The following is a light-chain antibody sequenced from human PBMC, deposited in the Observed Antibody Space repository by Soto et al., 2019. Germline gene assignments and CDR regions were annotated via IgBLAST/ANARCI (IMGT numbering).Light chain of an antibody. J-gene: IGLJ3*02. CDR3: AAWGDSLNTWV. V-gene: IGLV1-44*01. Sequence: QSVLTQPPSASGTPGQRVTISCSGSSSNIGSNAVSWYQHFPGTAPKVLIYSDDQRPSGVPDRFSGSKSGTSASLAISGLQAEDAADYFCAAWGDSLNTWVFGGGTKLTVL. CDR2: SDD. CDR1: SSNIGSNA.